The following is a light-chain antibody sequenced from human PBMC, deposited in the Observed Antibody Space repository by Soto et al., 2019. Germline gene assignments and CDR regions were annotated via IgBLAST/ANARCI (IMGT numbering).Light chain of an antibody. CDR2: GAT. V-gene: IGKV3-15*01. J-gene: IGKJ1*01. CDR1: QSVSIL. CDR3: QHYNNWPRT. Sequence: EVVITESPPTLYVYIGDRANLSCRASQSVSILLAWYQQKPGQAPRLLIHGATTRATGIPARFSGSGSGTEFTLTISSLQSEDFAVYYCQHYNNWPRTFGQGTKVAIK.